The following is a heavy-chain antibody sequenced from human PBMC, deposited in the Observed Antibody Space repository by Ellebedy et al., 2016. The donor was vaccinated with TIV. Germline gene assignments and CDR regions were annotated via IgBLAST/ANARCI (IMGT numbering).Heavy chain of an antibody. CDR3: ARNNDICSGYWYFDL. Sequence: AASVKVSCKAPESTFTNYDINWVRQAPGQGLEWMGWVNPNNGNTGYADKFQDRITMNGNSSINTAYLELSGLTSDDTAVYYCARNNDICSGYWYFDLWGRGTPVTVSS. CDR1: ESTFTNYD. D-gene: IGHD3-9*01. V-gene: IGHV1-8*01. J-gene: IGHJ2*01. CDR2: VNPNNGNT.